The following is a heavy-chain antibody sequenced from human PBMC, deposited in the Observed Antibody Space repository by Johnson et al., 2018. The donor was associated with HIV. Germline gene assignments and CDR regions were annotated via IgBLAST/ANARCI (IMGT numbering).Heavy chain of an antibody. V-gene: IGHV3-13*01. Sequence: VQLVESGGGVVQPGGSLRVSCAASGFTFRNHDMHWVRQATGKGLEWVSAIGPTGDTYYPGSVKGRFTISRDNSKNTLYLQMNSLRAEDTAVYYCARDAPDSGSYHAFDIWGQGTMVTVSA. D-gene: IGHD1-26*01. J-gene: IGHJ3*02. CDR3: ARDAPDSGSYHAFDI. CDR2: IGPTGDT. CDR1: GFTFRNHD.